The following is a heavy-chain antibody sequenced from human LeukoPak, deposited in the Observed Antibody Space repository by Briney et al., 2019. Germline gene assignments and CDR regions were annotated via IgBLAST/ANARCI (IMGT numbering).Heavy chain of an antibody. J-gene: IGHJ4*02. CDR3: AREIPLVGATDY. CDR2: IYTSGST. D-gene: IGHD1-26*01. V-gene: IGHV4-4*07. CDR1: GGSISSYY. Sequence: SETLSLTCTVSGGSISSYYWSWIRQPAGKGLEWIGRIYTSGSTNYNPPLKSRVTMSVDTSKKQFSLKLSSVTAADTAVYYCAREIPLVGATDYWGQGTLVTVSS.